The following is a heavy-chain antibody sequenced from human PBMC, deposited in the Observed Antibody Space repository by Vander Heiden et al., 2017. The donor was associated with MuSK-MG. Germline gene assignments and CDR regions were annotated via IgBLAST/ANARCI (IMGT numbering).Heavy chain of an antibody. CDR1: GYSISSGYY. CDR3: ARHGDSSGYYYHLDY. D-gene: IGHD3-22*01. V-gene: IGHV4-38-2*01. J-gene: IGHJ4*02. CDR2: IYHSGST. Sequence: QVQLQESGPGLVKPSETLSLTCAVSGYSISSGYYWGWIRQPPGKGLEWIGVIYHSGSTYYSPSLKSRVTISLDTSKNQFSLKLSSVTAADTAVYYCARHGDSSGYYYHLDYWGQGTLVTVSS.